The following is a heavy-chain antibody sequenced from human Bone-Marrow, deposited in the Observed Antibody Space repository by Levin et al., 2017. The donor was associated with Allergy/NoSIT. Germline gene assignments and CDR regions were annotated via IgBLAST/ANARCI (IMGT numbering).Heavy chain of an antibody. D-gene: IGHD6-13*01. J-gene: IGHJ4*02. CDR3: AKDISSSWSTGDLDY. V-gene: IGHV3-23*01. Sequence: QAGGSLRLSCAASGFTFSTYAINWVRQAPGKGLEWVSSIRGSGGSTYYADSVKGRFTISRDNSKNTLYLQMNSLRVEDTAVYYCAKDISSSWSTGDLDYWGQGTLVTVSS. CDR2: IRGSGGST. CDR1: GFTFSTYA.